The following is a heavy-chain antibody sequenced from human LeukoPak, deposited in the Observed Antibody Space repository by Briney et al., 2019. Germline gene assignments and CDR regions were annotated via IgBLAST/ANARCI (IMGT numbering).Heavy chain of an antibody. CDR1: GGSISSYY. Sequence: SETLSLTCTVSGGSISSYYWSWIRQPPGKGLEWIGYIYYSGSTNYNPSLKSRVTISVDTSKNQFSLKLSSVTAADTAVYYCARDGEGYYYDSSGPYWGQGTLVTVSS. CDR3: ARDGEGYYYDSSGPY. V-gene: IGHV4-59*01. CDR2: IYYSGST. D-gene: IGHD3-22*01. J-gene: IGHJ4*02.